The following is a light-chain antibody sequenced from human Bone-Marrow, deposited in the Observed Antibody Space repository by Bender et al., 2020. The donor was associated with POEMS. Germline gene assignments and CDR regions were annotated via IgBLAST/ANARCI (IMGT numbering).Light chain of an antibody. CDR2: DVT. V-gene: IGLV2-11*01. Sequence: QSALTQPRSVSGSPGQSVAISCTGTSSDVGGYNYVSWYQHLPGKAPKLMIYDVTKRPSGVPDRFSGSKSGNTASLTISGLQAEEEADYCCCSYAGNSRLVFGGGTKLTVL. CDR3: CSYAGNSRLV. CDR1: SSDVGGYNY. J-gene: IGLJ3*02.